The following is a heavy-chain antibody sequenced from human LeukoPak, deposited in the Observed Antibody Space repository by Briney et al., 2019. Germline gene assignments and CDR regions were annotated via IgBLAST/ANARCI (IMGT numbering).Heavy chain of an antibody. V-gene: IGHV3-23*01. Sequence: GGSLRLPCAASGFTFSSYAMNWVRQAPGKGLEWVSAISGSAGSTYYADSVKGRFTISRDNSQNTLFLQMNSLRAEDTAVYYCAKDRLYKWNVNDAFDIWGQGTMVTVSS. J-gene: IGHJ3*02. D-gene: IGHD1-20*01. CDR2: ISGSAGST. CDR1: GFTFSSYA. CDR3: AKDRLYKWNVNDAFDI.